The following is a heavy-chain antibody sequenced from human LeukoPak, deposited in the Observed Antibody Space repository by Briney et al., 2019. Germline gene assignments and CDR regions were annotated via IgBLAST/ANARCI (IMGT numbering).Heavy chain of an antibody. CDR1: GLTVSSNY. V-gene: IGHV3-66*01. J-gene: IGHJ4*02. CDR2: IYSGGTT. Sequence: GGSLRLSCVVSGLTVSSNYMSWVRQAPGKGLEWVSVIYSGGTTNYADSVKGRFIVYRDNSRNTLYLQMNSLRAEDTAVYYCASKLTTGYWGQGTLVTVSS. CDR3: ASKLTTGY. D-gene: IGHD4-17*01.